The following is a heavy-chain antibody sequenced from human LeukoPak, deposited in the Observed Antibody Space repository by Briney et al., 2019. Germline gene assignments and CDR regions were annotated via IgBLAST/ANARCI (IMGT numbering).Heavy chain of an antibody. CDR2: ISYDGSNK. V-gene: IGHV3-30*18. CDR3: AKVVVVAAVYYYGMDV. CDR1: GFTFSSYG. J-gene: IGHJ6*02. Sequence: PGRSLGLSCAASGFTFSSYGMHWVRQAPGKGLEWVAVISYDGSNKYYADSVKGRFTISRDNSKNTLYLQMNSLRAEDTAVYYCAKVVVVAAVYYYGMDVWGQGTTVTVSS. D-gene: IGHD2-15*01.